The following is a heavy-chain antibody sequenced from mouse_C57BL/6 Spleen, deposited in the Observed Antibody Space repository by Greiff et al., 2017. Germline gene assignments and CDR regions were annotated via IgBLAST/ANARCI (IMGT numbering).Heavy chain of an antibody. J-gene: IGHJ1*03. V-gene: IGHV1-53*01. Sequence: VQLQQPGTELVKPGASVKLSCKASGYTFTSYWMHWVKQRPGQGLEWIGNINPSNGGTNYNEKFKSKATLTVDKSSSTAYMQLSSLTSEDSAVFYCARGGSNYLYWYFGVWGTGTTVTVSS. CDR3: ARGGSNYLYWYFGV. CDR1: GYTFTSYW. CDR2: INPSNGGT. D-gene: IGHD2-5*01.